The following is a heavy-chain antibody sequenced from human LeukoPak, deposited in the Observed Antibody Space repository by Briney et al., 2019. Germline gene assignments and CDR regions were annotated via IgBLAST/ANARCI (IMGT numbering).Heavy chain of an antibody. CDR3: ARVATVVTAKQSDY. D-gene: IGHD4-23*01. V-gene: IGHV4-38-2*02. CDR1: GYSISSGYY. Sequence: SETLSLTCTVSGYSISSGYYWGWIRQPPGKGLEWIGSIYHSGSTYYNPSLKSRVTISVDTTKNQFSLKLSSVTAADTAVYYCARVATVVTAKQSDYWGQGTLVTVSS. J-gene: IGHJ4*02. CDR2: IYHSGST.